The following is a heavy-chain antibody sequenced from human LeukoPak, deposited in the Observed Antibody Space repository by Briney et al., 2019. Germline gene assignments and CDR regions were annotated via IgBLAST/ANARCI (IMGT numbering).Heavy chain of an antibody. V-gene: IGHV1-18*01. CDR1: GYTFTRYG. CDR3: ARRTRPGHFDC. Sequence: ASVRVSCKASGYTFTRYGISWVRLAPGQGLEWMGWISGYNGNTNYAQKLQGRVTMTTDTSTSTAYMELRSLRSDDTAVYYCARRTRPGHFDCWGQGTLVTVSS. J-gene: IGHJ4*02. CDR2: ISGYNGNT.